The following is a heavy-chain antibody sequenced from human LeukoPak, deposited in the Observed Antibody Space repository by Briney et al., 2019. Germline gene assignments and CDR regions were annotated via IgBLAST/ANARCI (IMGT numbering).Heavy chain of an antibody. CDR3: ARGGDSSGYYYRIDY. Sequence: PSETLSLTCTVSGASMNSFYWNWIRQPPGKGLEWIGYTYYTGTTNYNPSLKSRVTISLDTSKNQFSLKLTSVTAADTAVYYCARGGDSSGYYYRIDYWGQGTLVTVSS. CDR1: GASMNSFY. J-gene: IGHJ4*02. V-gene: IGHV4-59*01. D-gene: IGHD3-22*01. CDR2: TYYTGTT.